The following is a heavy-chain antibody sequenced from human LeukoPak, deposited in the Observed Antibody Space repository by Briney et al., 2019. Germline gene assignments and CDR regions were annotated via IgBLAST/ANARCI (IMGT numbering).Heavy chain of an antibody. CDR2: ISAYNGNT. D-gene: IGHD3-9*01. CDR1: GYTFTSYG. CDR3: ARGGDLDYDILTGYYNVMYNWFDP. V-gene: IGHV1-18*01. J-gene: IGHJ5*02. Sequence: ASVKVSCKASGYTFTSYGISWVRQAPGQGLEWMGWISAYNGNTNYAQKLQGRVTMTTDTSTRTAYMELRSLRSDDTAAYYCARGGDLDYDILTGYYNVMYNWFDPWGQGTLVTVSS.